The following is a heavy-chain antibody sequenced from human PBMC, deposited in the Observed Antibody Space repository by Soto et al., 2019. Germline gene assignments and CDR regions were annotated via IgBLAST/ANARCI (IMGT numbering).Heavy chain of an antibody. V-gene: IGHV1-69*06. CDR1: GGTFSSYA. D-gene: IGHD5-18*01. Sequence: ASVKVSCKASGGTFSSYAISWVRQAPGQGLEWMGGIIPIFGTANYAQKFQGRVTITADKSTSTAYMELSSLRSEDTAVYYCAGGLLDTAILSISGMDVWGQGTTVTVSS. CDR2: IIPIFGTA. CDR3: AGGLLDTAILSISGMDV. J-gene: IGHJ6*02.